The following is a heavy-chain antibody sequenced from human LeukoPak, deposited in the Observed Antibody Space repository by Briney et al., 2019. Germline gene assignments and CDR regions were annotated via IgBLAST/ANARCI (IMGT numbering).Heavy chain of an antibody. J-gene: IGHJ6*02. V-gene: IGHV1-2*02. Sequence: GASVKVSCKASGYTFTGYYMHWVRQAPGQGLEWMGWINPNSGGTNYAQKFQGRVTMTRDTSISTAYMELSRLRSDDTAVYYCARYLGYSSSWYSYYYYYYGMDVWGQGTTVTVSS. CDR1: GYTFTGYY. D-gene: IGHD6-13*01. CDR3: ARYLGYSSSWYSYYYYYYGMDV. CDR2: INPNSGGT.